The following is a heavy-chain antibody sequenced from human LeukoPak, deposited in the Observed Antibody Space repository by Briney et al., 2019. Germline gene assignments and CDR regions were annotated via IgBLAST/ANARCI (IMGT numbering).Heavy chain of an antibody. D-gene: IGHD3-9*01. V-gene: IGHV4-39*02. Sequence: SETLSLTCTVSGGFISSSSYYWGWIRQPPGKGLEWIVSIYYSGSTYYNPFLKSRVTISVDTSKNQFSLKLSSVTAADTAVYYCARDHDDILTGCFEHWGQGALVTVSS. CDR3: ARDHDDILTGCFEH. J-gene: IGHJ5*02. CDR2: IYYSGST. CDR1: GGFISSSSYY.